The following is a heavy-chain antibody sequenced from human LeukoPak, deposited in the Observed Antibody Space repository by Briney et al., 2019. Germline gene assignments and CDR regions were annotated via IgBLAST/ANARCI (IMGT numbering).Heavy chain of an antibody. V-gene: IGHV3-30*18. CDR1: GFTFSSYG. CDR2: ISYDGSNK. J-gene: IGHJ4*02. Sequence: HSGGSLRLSCAASGFTFSSYGMHWVRQAPGKGLVWVAVISYDGSNKYYADSVKGRFTISRDNSKNTLYLQMNSLRAEDTAVYYCAKDRVWFGELLPDYWGQGTLVTVSS. CDR3: AKDRVWFGELLPDY. D-gene: IGHD3-10*01.